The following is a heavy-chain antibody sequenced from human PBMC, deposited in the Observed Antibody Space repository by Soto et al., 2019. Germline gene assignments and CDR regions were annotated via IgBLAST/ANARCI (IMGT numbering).Heavy chain of an antibody. CDR2: ISGYNGNT. Sequence: QVQLVQSGAEVRKPGASVKVSCKASGYPFTSFGISWVRQAPGQGLEWMGWISGYNGNTNYAPSLQGRVTMTTDTSTSTAYMELRSLRSTDTAVYYCARDRGSIYWYYFFDYWGQGTLVTVSS. CDR1: GYPFTSFG. V-gene: IGHV1-18*01. J-gene: IGHJ4*02. D-gene: IGHD2-15*01. CDR3: ARDRGSIYWYYFFDY.